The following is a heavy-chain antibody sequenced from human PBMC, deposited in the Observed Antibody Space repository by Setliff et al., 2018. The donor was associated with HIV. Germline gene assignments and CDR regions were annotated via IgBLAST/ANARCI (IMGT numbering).Heavy chain of an antibody. CDR1: GVTLGTFG. Sequence: PGGSLRLSCAASGVTLGTFGIYWVRQAPGKGLEWVSTISGSGLSEHYADSVKGRFTISRDNAKNSLDLQMNSLRAEETAVYYCARGGLGYFYYYYMDVWGKGTTVTVSS. D-gene: IGHD7-27*01. V-gene: IGHV3-48*01. CDR3: ARGGLGYFYYYYMDV. J-gene: IGHJ6*03. CDR2: ISGSGLSE.